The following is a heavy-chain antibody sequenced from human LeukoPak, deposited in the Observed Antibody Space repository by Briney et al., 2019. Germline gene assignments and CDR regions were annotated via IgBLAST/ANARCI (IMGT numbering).Heavy chain of an antibody. Sequence: SETLSLTCAVSGAAFSNYFWTWIRQPPGKGLEWIAEINDSGSTNSNSSLRSRVAISLDTSKNRFSLRLTSVTAADTAVYYCARGQYCSTTTCYSARRYFDFWGQGTLVTVSS. J-gene: IGHJ4*02. CDR1: GAAFSNYF. CDR3: ARGQYCSTTTCYSARRYFDF. CDR2: INDSGST. D-gene: IGHD2-2*01. V-gene: IGHV4-34*01.